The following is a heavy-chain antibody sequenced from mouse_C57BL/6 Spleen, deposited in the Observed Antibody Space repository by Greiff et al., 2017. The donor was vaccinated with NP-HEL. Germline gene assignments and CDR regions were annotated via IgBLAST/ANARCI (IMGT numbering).Heavy chain of an antibody. CDR3: ARNRYYFGSYYFDY. D-gene: IGHD1-1*01. J-gene: IGHJ2*01. CDR1: GFTFSDFG. Sequence: EVKLQESGGGLVKPGGSLKLSCAASGFTFSDFGMHWVRQAPEKGLEWVAYINSVSSTIYYADTVKGRFTISRDNAKNTLFLQMTSLRSEDTAMYYCARNRYYFGSYYFDYWGQGTTLTVSS. V-gene: IGHV5-17*01. CDR2: INSVSSTI.